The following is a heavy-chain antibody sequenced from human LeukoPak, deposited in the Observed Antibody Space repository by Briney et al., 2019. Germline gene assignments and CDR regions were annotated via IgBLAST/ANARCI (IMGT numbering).Heavy chain of an antibody. J-gene: IGHJ4*02. D-gene: IGHD6-19*01. CDR2: ISSSSSYI. CDR3: ARDSSGTVKFDY. Sequence: GGSLRLSCAASGFTFSSYRMTWVRQAPGKGLEWVSSISSSSSYIYYADSVKGRFTISRDNAKNSLYLQMNSLRAEDTAVYYCARDSSGTVKFDYWGQGTLVTVSS. V-gene: IGHV3-21*01. CDR1: GFTFSSYR.